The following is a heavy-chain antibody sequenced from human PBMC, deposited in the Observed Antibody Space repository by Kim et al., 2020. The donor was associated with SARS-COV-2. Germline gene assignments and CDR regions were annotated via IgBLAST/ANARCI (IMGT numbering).Heavy chain of an antibody. J-gene: IGHJ6*02. V-gene: IGHV3-7*03. CDR3: ARENRIVNYAMDV. D-gene: IGHD1-26*01. Sequence: YAVDAVKGPYTISRDHAQNTLNLQMNSLGAEDTAVYYCARENRIVNYAMDVWGQGTTVTVSS.